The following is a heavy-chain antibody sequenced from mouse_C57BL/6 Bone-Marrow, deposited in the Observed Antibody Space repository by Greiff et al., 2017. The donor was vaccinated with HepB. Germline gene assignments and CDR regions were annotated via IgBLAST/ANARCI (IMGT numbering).Heavy chain of an antibody. J-gene: IGHJ2*01. Sequence: VQLVESGAELARPGASVKLSCKASGYTFTSYGISWVKQRTGQGLEWIGEIYPRSGNTYYNEKFKGKATLTADKSSSTAYMELRSLTSEDSAVYFCARGGYYGSSYFDYWGQGTTLTVSS. CDR3: ARGGYYGSSYFDY. CDR2: IYPRSGNT. CDR1: GYTFTSYG. D-gene: IGHD1-1*01. V-gene: IGHV1-81*01.